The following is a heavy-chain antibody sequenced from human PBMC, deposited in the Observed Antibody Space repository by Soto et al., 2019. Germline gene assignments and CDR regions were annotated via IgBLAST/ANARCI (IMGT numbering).Heavy chain of an antibody. D-gene: IGHD2-15*01. CDR3: ASDRGNPHWYFDL. CDR2: ISSSNRTI. V-gene: IGHV3-48*01. Sequence: PGGSLRLSCAASGFTFRSYSMNWVRQAPGKGLEWVSYISSSNRTINYADSVKGRFIISRDNSKNTLYLQMNSLRAEDTAVYYCASDRGNPHWYFDLWGRGTLVTVSS. CDR1: GFTFRSYS. J-gene: IGHJ2*01.